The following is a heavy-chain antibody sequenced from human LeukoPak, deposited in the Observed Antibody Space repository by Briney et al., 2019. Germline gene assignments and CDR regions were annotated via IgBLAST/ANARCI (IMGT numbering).Heavy chain of an antibody. D-gene: IGHD6-19*01. CDR2: MDPNSGNT. V-gene: IGHV1-8*01. J-gene: IGHJ5*01. CDR3: ARGSPLSGYRSGWYDS. Sequence: ASVKVSCKASGYTFTSYEINWVRQATGQGLEWMGGMDPNSGNTGYAQKFQGRASMTRNTSISTPCMGLSSLRSEDTAVYYCARGSPLSGYRSGWYDSWGQGTLVTVSS. CDR1: GYTFTSYE.